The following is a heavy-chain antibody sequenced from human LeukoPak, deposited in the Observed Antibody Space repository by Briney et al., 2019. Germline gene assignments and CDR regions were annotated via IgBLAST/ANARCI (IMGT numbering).Heavy chain of an antibody. CDR2: ISYDGSNK. CDR3: ARDGGGYSGYDYYYYYGMDV. J-gene: IGHJ6*02. V-gene: IGHV3-30-3*01. D-gene: IGHD5-12*01. CDR1: GFTFRSYA. Sequence: GGSLRLSCAVSGFTFRSYAMHWVRQAPGKGLEWVAFISYDGSNKYYGDSVKGRFTISRDDSKNTLSLQMNSLRPEDTALYYCARDGGGYSGYDYYYYYGMDVWGQGTTVAVSS.